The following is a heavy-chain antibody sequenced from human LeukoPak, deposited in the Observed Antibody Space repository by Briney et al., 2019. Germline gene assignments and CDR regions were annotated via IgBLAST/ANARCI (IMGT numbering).Heavy chain of an antibody. Sequence: SETLSLTCAVYGGSFSGYYWSWIRQPPGKGLEWIGEINHSGSTNYNPSLKSRVTISVDTSKNQFSLQLDSVTPEDTAVYYCARGELRSFLYYFDSWGQGTLVTVSS. D-gene: IGHD1-26*01. CDR3: ARGELRSFLYYFDS. V-gene: IGHV4-34*01. J-gene: IGHJ4*02. CDR1: GGSFSGYY. CDR2: INHSGST.